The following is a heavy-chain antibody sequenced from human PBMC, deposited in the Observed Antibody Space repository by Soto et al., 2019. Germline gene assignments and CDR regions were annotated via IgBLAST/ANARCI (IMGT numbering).Heavy chain of an antibody. D-gene: IGHD6-19*01. CDR2: ISYDGINK. CDR1: GFTFSTYT. Sequence: QVQLVESGGGVVQPGRSLRLSCAASGFTFSTYTMHWVRQAPGKGLEWVADISYDGINKYFADSVKGRFTISRDNSKNTLDLQMNSLRADDPAVYYCAKAARGYTSGWYEYYFDYWGQGTLVTVSS. CDR3: AKAARGYTSGWYEYYFDY. J-gene: IGHJ4*02. V-gene: IGHV3-30-3*01.